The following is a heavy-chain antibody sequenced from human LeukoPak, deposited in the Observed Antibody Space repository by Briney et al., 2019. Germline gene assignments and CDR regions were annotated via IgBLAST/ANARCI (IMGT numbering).Heavy chain of an antibody. CDR1: GYTFTSYD. CDR2: MNPNSGNT. CDR3: ARVYYDFWSGYYGKSSWYYYYYGMDV. D-gene: IGHD3-3*01. V-gene: IGHV1-8*01. J-gene: IGHJ6*02. Sequence: ASEKVSCKASGYTFTSYDINWVRQATGQGLEWMGWMNPNSGNTGYAQKFQGRVTMTRNTSISTAYMELSSLRSEDTAVYYCARVYYDFWSGYYGKSSWYYYYYGMDVWGQGTTVTVSS.